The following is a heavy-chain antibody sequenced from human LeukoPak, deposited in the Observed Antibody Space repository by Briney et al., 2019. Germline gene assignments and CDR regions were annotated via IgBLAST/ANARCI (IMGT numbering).Heavy chain of an antibody. CDR3: ARSLESDY. J-gene: IGHJ4*02. Sequence: GGSLRLSCAASEFTFSTYTMNWVRQAPGKGLEWVSSISSTSSTIYYADSVKGRFTISRDNPKNSLYLQMNSLRDEDTAIYYCARSLESDYWGQGTLVTDSS. CDR2: ISSTSSTI. V-gene: IGHV3-48*02. CDR1: EFTFSTYT.